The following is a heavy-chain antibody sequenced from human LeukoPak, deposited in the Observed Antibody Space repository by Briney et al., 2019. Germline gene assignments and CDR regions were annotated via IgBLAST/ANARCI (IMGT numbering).Heavy chain of an antibody. CDR2: IYYSGST. CDR1: GGSISSGDYY. Sequence: SETLSLTCTVSGGSISSGDYYWSWIRQPPGKGLEWIGYIYYSGSTYYNPSLKSRVTISVDTSKNQFSLKLSSVTAADTAVYYCARGSMIASKAFDIWGQGTMVTVSS. CDR3: ARGSMIASKAFDI. V-gene: IGHV4-30-4*01. D-gene: IGHD3-22*01. J-gene: IGHJ3*02.